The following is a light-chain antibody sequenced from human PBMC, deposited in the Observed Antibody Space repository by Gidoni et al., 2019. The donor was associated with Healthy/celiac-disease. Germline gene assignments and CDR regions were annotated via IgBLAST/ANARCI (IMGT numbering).Light chain of an antibody. CDR2: DAS. J-gene: IGKJ2*03. Sequence: QMTSSPSSLSASVGDRVTITCQASQDISNYLNWYQQKPGKAPKLLIYDASNLETGVPSRFSGSGSGTDFTFTISSLQHEEIATYYCQQYDNLPSYSFGQGTKLEIK. V-gene: IGKV1-33*01. CDR1: QDISNY. CDR3: QQYDNLPSYS.